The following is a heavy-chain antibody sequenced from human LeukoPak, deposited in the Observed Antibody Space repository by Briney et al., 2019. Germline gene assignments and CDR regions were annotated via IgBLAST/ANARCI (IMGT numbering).Heavy chain of an antibody. J-gene: IGHJ4*02. CDR2: ISYDGSNK. V-gene: IGHV3-30-3*01. Sequence: TGGSLRLSCAASGFTFSSYAMHWVRQAPGKGLEWVAVISYDGSNKYYADSVKGRFTISRDNSKNTLYLQMNSLRAEDTAVYYCARAGDYYDSSGPRGGLDYWGQGTLVTVSS. D-gene: IGHD3-22*01. CDR3: ARAGDYYDSSGPRGGLDY. CDR1: GFTFSSYA.